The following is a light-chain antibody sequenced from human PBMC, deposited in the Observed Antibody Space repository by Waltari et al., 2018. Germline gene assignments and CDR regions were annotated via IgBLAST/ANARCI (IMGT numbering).Light chain of an antibody. Sequence: DIVMTQSPDSLAVSLGERATINCKSSQSVLYSSNNKNYLAWYQQKPGQPPKLLIYWASTRESGVPDRFCGSGSGTDFTLTISSLQAEDVAVYDCQQYYSTPWTFGQGTKVEIK. V-gene: IGKV4-1*01. CDR1: QSVLYSSNNKNY. J-gene: IGKJ1*01. CDR2: WAS. CDR3: QQYYSTPWT.